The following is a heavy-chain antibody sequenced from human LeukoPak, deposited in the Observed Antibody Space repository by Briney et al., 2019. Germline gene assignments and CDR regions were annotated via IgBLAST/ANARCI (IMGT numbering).Heavy chain of an antibody. V-gene: IGHV4-38-2*02. D-gene: IGHD3-22*01. J-gene: IGHJ4*02. Sequence: SETLSLTCTVSGYSISSGYCWGWIRQPPGKGLEWIGNIYYGGSTYYNPSLESRVTISVDTSKNQFSLKLSSVTAADTAVYYCATPDSSGYYYLYRGQGTLVTVSS. CDR1: GYSISSGYC. CDR2: IYYGGST. CDR3: ATPDSSGYYYLY.